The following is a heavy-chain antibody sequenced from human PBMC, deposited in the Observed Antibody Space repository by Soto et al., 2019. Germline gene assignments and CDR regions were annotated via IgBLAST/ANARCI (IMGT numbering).Heavy chain of an antibody. J-gene: IGHJ6*03. D-gene: IGHD3-16*01. Sequence: SETLSLTCTVSGDSVRNQYWSWIRRPPGRGLEWIGYIYRSGSTKYNPSLKSRLTISVDTSKNQFSLKLSSVTAADTAVYYCARTLDYGHMDVWGKGTTVKVSS. CDR1: GDSVRNQY. CDR3: ARTLDYGHMDV. CDR2: IYRSGST. V-gene: IGHV4-4*09.